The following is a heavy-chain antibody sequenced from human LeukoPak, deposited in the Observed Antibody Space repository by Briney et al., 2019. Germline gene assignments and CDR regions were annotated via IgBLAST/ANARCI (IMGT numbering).Heavy chain of an antibody. CDR2: MKGDGSEI. V-gene: IGHV3-7*01. CDR3: ARDHLAPYFASYSSSSGTFDC. J-gene: IGHJ4*02. Sequence: GGSLRLSCAASGFTFSTYWMTWVRQAPGKGLVWVANMKGDGSEIHYVDSVKGRFTISRDNAKNSLFLQMNSLGAEDTAVYYCARDHLAPYFASYSSSSGTFDCWGQGTLVTVSS. CDR1: GFTFSTYW. D-gene: IGHD6-6*01.